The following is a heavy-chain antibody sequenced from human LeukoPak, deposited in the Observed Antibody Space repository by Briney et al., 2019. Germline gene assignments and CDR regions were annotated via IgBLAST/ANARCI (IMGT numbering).Heavy chain of an antibody. CDR2: IIPIFGTA. J-gene: IGHJ4*02. Sequence: ASVKVSCKASGGTFSSYAISWVRQAPGQGLEWMGGIIPIFGTANYAQKFQGRVTITADESTSTACMELSSLRSEDTAVYYCATPCYYDSSGFSLDYWGQGTLVTVSS. CDR3: ATPCYYDSSGFSLDY. CDR1: GGTFSSYA. D-gene: IGHD3-22*01. V-gene: IGHV1-69*13.